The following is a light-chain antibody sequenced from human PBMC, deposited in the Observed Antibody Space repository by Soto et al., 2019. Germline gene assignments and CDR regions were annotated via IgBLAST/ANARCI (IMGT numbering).Light chain of an antibody. CDR2: DAS. V-gene: IGKV1-8*01. J-gene: IGKJ3*01. Sequence: AIRMTQSPSSFSASTGDRVSITCRATQDIGTYLAWYQQIPGKAPKLLIYDASTLQTGVPSRFSGSGSGTDFTLTISYLQSEDFAVYYCQQYNNWPFTFGPGTKVDIK. CDR3: QQYNNWPFT. CDR1: QDIGTY.